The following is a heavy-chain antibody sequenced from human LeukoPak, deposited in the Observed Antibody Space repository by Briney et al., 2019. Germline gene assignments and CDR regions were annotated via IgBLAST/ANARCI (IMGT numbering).Heavy chain of an antibody. V-gene: IGHV3-7*01. CDR3: ARDREAVADYYFDY. CDR1: GFTFSSYW. Sequence: GGSLRLSRAASGFTFSSYWMSWVRQAPGKGLEWVANIKQDGSEKYYVDSVKGRFTISRDNAKNSLYLQMNSLRAEDTAVYYCARDREAVADYYFDYWGQGTLVTVSS. J-gene: IGHJ4*02. CDR2: IKQDGSEK. D-gene: IGHD6-19*01.